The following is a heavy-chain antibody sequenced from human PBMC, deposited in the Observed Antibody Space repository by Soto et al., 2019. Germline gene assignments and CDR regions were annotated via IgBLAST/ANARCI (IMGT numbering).Heavy chain of an antibody. J-gene: IGHJ5*02. V-gene: IGHV3-23*01. CDR3: ARGPYTDSSEWFDP. CDR1: VFTFSSYA. CDR2: ISGSGDRT. Sequence: WWSLRLSCSASVFTFSSYAMAWVRQAPGKGLEWVSSISGSGDRTYYADSVKGRFTISRDNSKNTLSLQMNRLRAEDTALYYCARGPYTDSSEWFDPWGQGTLVTVSS. D-gene: IGHD2-2*02.